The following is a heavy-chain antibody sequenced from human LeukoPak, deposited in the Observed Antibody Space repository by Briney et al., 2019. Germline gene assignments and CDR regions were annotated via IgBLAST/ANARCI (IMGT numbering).Heavy chain of an antibody. J-gene: IGHJ4*02. Sequence: ASVKVSCKASGYTFTNYDINWVRQATGQGLEGMGGMNPNSGNTRYAQKFQGRVTMTRNTYISSAYMELSSLRSEDTAVSYCARGPPEYQLLVYWGQGTLVTVSS. V-gene: IGHV1-8*01. CDR2: MNPNSGNT. CDR1: GYTFTNYD. D-gene: IGHD2-2*01. CDR3: ARGPPEYQLLVY.